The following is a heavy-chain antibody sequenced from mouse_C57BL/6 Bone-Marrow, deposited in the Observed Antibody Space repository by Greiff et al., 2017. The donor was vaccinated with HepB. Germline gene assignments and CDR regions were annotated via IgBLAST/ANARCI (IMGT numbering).Heavy chain of an antibody. Sequence: QVTLKVCGPGILQSSQTLSLTCSFSGFSLSTSGMGVSWIRQPSGKGLEWLAHIYWDDDKRYHPSLKSRLTISKDTSRNQVFLKITSVDTADTATYYCARRITTVVATDYAMDYWGQGTSVTVSS. CDR2: IYWDDDK. CDR3: ARRITTVVATDYAMDY. D-gene: IGHD1-1*01. CDR1: GFSLSTSGMG. J-gene: IGHJ4*01. V-gene: IGHV8-12*01.